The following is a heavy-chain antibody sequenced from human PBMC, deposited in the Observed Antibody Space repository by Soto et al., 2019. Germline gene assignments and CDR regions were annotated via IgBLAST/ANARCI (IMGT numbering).Heavy chain of an antibody. J-gene: IGHJ4*02. CDR2: ISPIFGTP. V-gene: IGHV1-69*01. Sequence: QVQLVQSGAEVKKPGSSVTVSCKASGGTFSSYTISWVRQAPGQGLEWMAGISPIFGTPIYAQKFQDRVRITADESTMTAYMEMNRLTSEDTAVYYCARVVVGSRLSLDYWGQGTLVTISS. CDR3: ARVVVGSRLSLDY. CDR1: GGTFSSYT. D-gene: IGHD1-26*01.